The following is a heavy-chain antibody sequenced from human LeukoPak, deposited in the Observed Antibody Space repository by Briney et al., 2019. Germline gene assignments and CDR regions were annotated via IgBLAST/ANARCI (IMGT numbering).Heavy chain of an antibody. CDR2: ISSSSSYI. Sequence: GGSLRLSCAASGFTFSSYSMNWVRQAPGKGLEWVSSISSSSSYIYYADSVKGRFTFSRDNAKNSLYLQMNSLRGDDTAVYYCARPQGFYYDSAGYPDYWGQGTWVTVSS. V-gene: IGHV3-21*01. CDR3: ARPQGFYYDSAGYPDY. J-gene: IGHJ4*02. D-gene: IGHD3-22*01. CDR1: GFTFSSYS.